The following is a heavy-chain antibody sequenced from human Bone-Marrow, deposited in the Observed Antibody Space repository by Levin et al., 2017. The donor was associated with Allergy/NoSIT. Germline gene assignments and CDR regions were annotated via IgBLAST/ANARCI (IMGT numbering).Heavy chain of an antibody. J-gene: IGHJ4*02. Sequence: AGESLKISCTASGFTFNSFAMSWVRQAPGKGLEWVSAISSGGDYIYYTDSVKGRFTISRDNSKNTLYLQMNSLRAEDTAVYYCAKEGAPVGRTYFDYWGQGTLVTVSS. D-gene: IGHD2-2*01. CDR2: ISSGGDYI. CDR1: GFTFNSFA. V-gene: IGHV3-23*01. CDR3: AKEGAPVGRTYFDY.